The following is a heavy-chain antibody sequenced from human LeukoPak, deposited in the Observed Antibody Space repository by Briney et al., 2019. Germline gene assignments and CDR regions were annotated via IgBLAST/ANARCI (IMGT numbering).Heavy chain of an antibody. CDR3: ARGAGYSYGTEFDY. CDR1: GGSISSSNW. V-gene: IGHV4-4*02. Sequence: SGTLSLTCAVSGGSISSSNWWSWVRQPPGKGLEWIGEIYHSGSTKYNPSLKSRFTISVDKSKNQFSLKLSSVTAADTAVYYCARGAGYSYGTEFDYWGQGTLVTTSA. J-gene: IGHJ4*02. CDR2: IYHSGST. D-gene: IGHD5-18*01.